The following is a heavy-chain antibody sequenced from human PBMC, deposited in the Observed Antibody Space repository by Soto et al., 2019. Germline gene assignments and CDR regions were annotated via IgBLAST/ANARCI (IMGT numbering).Heavy chain of an antibody. CDR1: GFSLDSSGVG. CDR3: ARTGCGGNVCYLFYYLVIEV. D-gene: IGHD2-21*01. Sequence: QITLKESGPTLVKPTQTLTLTCSFSGFSLDSSGVGVGWVRQPPGKALEWLGVIYWNDDKRSSPSLQTRVTMAKDTSANQVFLTLTDVDPMDTGTYYLARTGCGGNVCYLFYYLVIEVWGQGTTVIVS. CDR2: IYWNDDK. J-gene: IGHJ6*02. V-gene: IGHV2-5*01.